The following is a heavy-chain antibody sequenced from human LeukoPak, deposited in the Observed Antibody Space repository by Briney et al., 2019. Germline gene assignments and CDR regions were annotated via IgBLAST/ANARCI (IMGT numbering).Heavy chain of an antibody. CDR3: ARDYDSGSFLGGWFDP. D-gene: IGHD1-26*01. CDR1: GGSISSGGYY. Sequence: SETLSLTCTVSGGSISSGGYYWSWIRQHPGKGLEWIGYIYYSGSTYYNPSLKSRVTISVDTSKNQFPLKLSSVTAADTAVYYCARDYDSGSFLGGWFDPWGQGTLVTVSS. V-gene: IGHV4-31*03. CDR2: IYYSGST. J-gene: IGHJ5*02.